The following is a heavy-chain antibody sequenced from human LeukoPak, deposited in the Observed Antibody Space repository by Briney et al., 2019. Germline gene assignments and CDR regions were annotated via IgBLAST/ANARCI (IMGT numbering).Heavy chain of an antibody. V-gene: IGHV4-34*01. D-gene: IGHD6-6*01. CDR2: INHSGST. Sequence: SETLSLTCAVYGGSFSGYYWSWIRQPPGKGLEWIGEINHSGSTNYNPSLKSRVTISVDTSKNQFSLKLSSVTAADTAVYYCARSSGSNAFDIWGQGTMVTVSS. CDR1: GGSFSGYY. J-gene: IGHJ3*02. CDR3: ARSSGSNAFDI.